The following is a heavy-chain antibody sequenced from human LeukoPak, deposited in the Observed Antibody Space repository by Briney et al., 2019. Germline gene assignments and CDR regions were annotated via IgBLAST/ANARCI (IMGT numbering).Heavy chain of an antibody. V-gene: IGHV3-30*04. D-gene: IGHD2-15*01. CDR2: TSHDGSYK. CDR1: GFTFTSYA. J-gene: IGHJ4*02. CDR3: AKDLWGFVEVAAILDY. Sequence: PGGSLRLSCAVSGFTFTSYAIHRVRQAPGKGLEWVAVTSHDGSYKYYADSVKGRFTISRDNSKNTLNLQMNSLRAEDTAVYYCAKDLWGFVEVAAILDYWGQGTLVTVSS.